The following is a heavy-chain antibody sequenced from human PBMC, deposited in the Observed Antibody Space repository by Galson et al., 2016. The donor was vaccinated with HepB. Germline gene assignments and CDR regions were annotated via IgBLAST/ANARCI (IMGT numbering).Heavy chain of an antibody. V-gene: IGHV1-3*04. D-gene: IGHD2-2*01. Sequence: SVKVSCKASGYIFSNYVINWVRQAPGQRPEWIGWINTVIGHTKYSEKFHDRVTISRDTSARTAYMVLSSLKSEDTAVYYCARDCSSSTCWPWGYNYFDSWGQGTLVTVSS. CDR1: GYIFSNYV. CDR3: ARDCSSSTCWPWGYNYFDS. CDR2: INTVIGHT. J-gene: IGHJ5*01.